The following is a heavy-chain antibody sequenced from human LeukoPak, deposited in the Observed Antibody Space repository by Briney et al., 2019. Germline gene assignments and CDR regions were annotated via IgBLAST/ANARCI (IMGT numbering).Heavy chain of an antibody. CDR3: ARHPSYTSGWPLDY. J-gene: IGHJ4*02. D-gene: IGHD6-19*01. Sequence: GESLKISCKGSGYSFTNYWIAWVRQMPGKGLEWMGIIYLGDSDTRYSPSFQGQVTISADMSISTAYLQWSSLKASDTAIYYCARHPSYTSGWPLDYWGQGTLVTVSS. CDR1: GYSFTNYW. CDR2: IYLGDSDT. V-gene: IGHV5-51*01.